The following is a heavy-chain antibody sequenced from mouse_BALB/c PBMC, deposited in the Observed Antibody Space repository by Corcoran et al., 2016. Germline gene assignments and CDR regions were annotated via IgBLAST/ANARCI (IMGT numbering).Heavy chain of an antibody. D-gene: IGHD2-4*01. CDR2: IDPANGNT. CDR1: GFNIKDTY. Sequence: EVQLQQSGAELVKPGASVKLSCTASGFNIKDTYMHWVKQRPEQGLEWIGRIDPANGNTKYDPKFQGKATITADTSSNTAYLQLSSLTSEDTAVEYCAMITTSWFAYWGQGTLVTVSA. V-gene: IGHV14-3*02. J-gene: IGHJ3*01. CDR3: AMITTSWFAY.